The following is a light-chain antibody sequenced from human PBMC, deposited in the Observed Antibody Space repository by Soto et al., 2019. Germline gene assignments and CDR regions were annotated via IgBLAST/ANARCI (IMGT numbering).Light chain of an antibody. CDR1: HRVSSY. CDR2: ATS. V-gene: IGKV3-15*01. J-gene: IGKJ4*01. CDR3: QQYNNWPLT. Sequence: EIVITQSPATLSVSPGERATLSCRASHRVSSYLAWYQQKPGQAPRLLIYATSTRATGIPARFSGSGSGTEFTLTIGSLQSEDFAVYYCQQYNNWPLTFGGGTKVDIK.